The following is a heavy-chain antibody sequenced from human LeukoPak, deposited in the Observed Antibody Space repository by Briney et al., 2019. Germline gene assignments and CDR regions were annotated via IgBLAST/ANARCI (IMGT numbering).Heavy chain of an antibody. D-gene: IGHD5-12*01. V-gene: IGHV3-53*05. CDR3: AGSSWMRLFFPPDY. CDR1: EFTVNSNF. J-gene: IGHJ4*02. Sequence: GGSLRLSCATSEFTVNSNFMSWVRQAPGKGLEWVSGMNSDGSPFYADSVKGRFTISRDNSRSTLYLQMNSLRPEDTAVYYCAGSSWMRLFFPPDYWGQGALVTVSS. CDR2: MNSDGSP.